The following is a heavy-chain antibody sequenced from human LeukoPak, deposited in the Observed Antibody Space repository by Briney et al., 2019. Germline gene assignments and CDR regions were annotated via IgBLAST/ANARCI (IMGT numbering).Heavy chain of an antibody. J-gene: IGHJ4*02. CDR2: INPNSGGT. CDR3: ARGRYSSGWYVVDY. CDR1: GYTFTGYY. V-gene: IGHV1-2*02. D-gene: IGHD6-19*01. Sequence: ASVKVSCKASGYTFTGYYMHWVRQAPGQGLEWMGWINPNSGGTNYAQKFQGRVTMTRNTSISTAYMELSSLRSEDTAVYYCARGRYSSGWYVVDYWGQGTLVTVSS.